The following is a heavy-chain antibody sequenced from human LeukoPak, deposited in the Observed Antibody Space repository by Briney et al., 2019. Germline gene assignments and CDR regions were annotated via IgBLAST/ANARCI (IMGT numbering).Heavy chain of an antibody. Sequence: SETLSLTCTVSGGSISSYYWSWIRQPPGKGLEWIGNIYYSGSTNYNPSLKSRVTISVDTSKNQFSLKMSSVTAADTAVYYCARAESMAAVLGFDYWGQGALVTVSS. CDR1: GGSISSYY. CDR2: IYYSGST. V-gene: IGHV4-59*12. J-gene: IGHJ4*02. CDR3: ARAESMAAVLGFDY. D-gene: IGHD6-6*01.